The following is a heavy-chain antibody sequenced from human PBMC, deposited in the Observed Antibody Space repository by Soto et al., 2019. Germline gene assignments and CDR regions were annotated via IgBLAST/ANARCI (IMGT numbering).Heavy chain of an antibody. V-gene: IGHV3-74*01. D-gene: IGHD2-21*01. CDR3: VRHLVRDPTGRYGMQX. J-gene: IGHJ6*02. Sequence: PAVSLRLSFAASGFTFSSYWMHWVRQAPGKGLVWVARINSDGSSTSYEDSVKGRFTISRDNAKNTLYLQMNSLRAEDTAVYYCVRHLVRDPTGRYGMQXWGQGTPVHVS. CDR1: GFTFSSYW. CDR2: INSDGSST.